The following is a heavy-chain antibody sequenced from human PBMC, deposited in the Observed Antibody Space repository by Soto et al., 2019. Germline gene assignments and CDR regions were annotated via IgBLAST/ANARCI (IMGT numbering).Heavy chain of an antibody. CDR3: ARERLYGGNAFDI. J-gene: IGHJ3*02. CDR2: INPNSGGT. CDR1: GYTFTGYY. D-gene: IGHD4-17*01. Sequence: QLVQSGPEVKKPGTSVKVSCKASGYTFTGYYMHWVRQAPGQGLEWMGWINPNSGGTNYAQKFQGWVTMTRDTSISTAYMELSRLRSDDTAVYYCARERLYGGNAFDIWGQGTMVTVSS. V-gene: IGHV1-2*04.